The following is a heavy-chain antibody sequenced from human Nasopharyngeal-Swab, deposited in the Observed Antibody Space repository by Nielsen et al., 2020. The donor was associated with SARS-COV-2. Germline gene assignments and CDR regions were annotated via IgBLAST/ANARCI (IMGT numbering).Heavy chain of an antibody. CDR3: GSCAFPSTISYYYYYYTDV. J-gene: IGHJ6*03. V-gene: IGHV3-11*04. Sequence: GGPLRLSCAASGFSSSDYYTSWIRQAPGKGLEWVSAIMGSGDNTYYADSVKGRFTISRDHAKNSLYLQMHSLRADDTAVYYCGSCAFPSTISYYYYYYTDVWGKGTTVTVS. CDR1: GFSSSDYY. D-gene: IGHD2-15*01. CDR2: IMGSGDNT.